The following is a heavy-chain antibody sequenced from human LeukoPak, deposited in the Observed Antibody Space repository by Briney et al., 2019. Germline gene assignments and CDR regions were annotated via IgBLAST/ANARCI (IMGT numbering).Heavy chain of an antibody. D-gene: IGHD3-3*01. CDR3: ARAQTLFWEFDGFDI. V-gene: IGHV3-69-1*01. Sequence: GGSLRLSCAASGFTFSSHSINWVRQAPGKGLKWIATMTVTNKIYYADSVKGRFTISRDKAENSVYLQMNSLRDEDTAVYCCARAQTLFWEFDGFDIWGRGTKVTVSS. CDR2: MTVTNKI. J-gene: IGHJ3*02. CDR1: GFTFSSHS.